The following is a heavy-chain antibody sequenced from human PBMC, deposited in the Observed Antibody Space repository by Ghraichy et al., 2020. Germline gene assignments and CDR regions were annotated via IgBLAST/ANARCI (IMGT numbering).Heavy chain of an antibody. Sequence: RGSLRLSCAASGFTFSSYSMNWVRQAPGKGLEWVSSISSSISYIYYADSVKGRFTISRDNAKNSLYLQMNSLRAEDTAVYYCARLNSGYDVGWVIAAAGTLERDYWGQGTLVTVSS. D-gene: IGHD6-13*01. J-gene: IGHJ4*02. CDR1: GFTFSSYS. CDR3: ARLNSGYDVGWVIAAAGTLERDY. CDR2: ISSSISYI. V-gene: IGHV3-21*01.